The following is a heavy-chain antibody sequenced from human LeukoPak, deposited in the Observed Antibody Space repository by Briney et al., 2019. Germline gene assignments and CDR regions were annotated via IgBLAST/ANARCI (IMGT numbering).Heavy chain of an antibody. J-gene: IGHJ3*02. V-gene: IGHV3-23*01. Sequence: GGSLRLSCRASGFSFTTYSMNWVRQAPGKGLEWVSVIRAEGDPTHYADSVKGRFTISRDNAKNSLYLQMNSLRAEGTAVYYCARGSGPPVDAFDIWGQGTMVTVSS. CDR1: GFSFTTYS. CDR3: ARGSGPPVDAFDI. CDR2: IRAEGDPT. D-gene: IGHD1-26*01.